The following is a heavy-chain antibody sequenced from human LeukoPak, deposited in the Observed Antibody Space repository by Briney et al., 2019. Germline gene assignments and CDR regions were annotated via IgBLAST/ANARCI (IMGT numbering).Heavy chain of an antibody. Sequence: SETLSLTCTVSGGSISSSSYYWGWIRQPPGKGLEWIGSMYHSGSTYYNPPLKSRVTISEDTSKNQFSLKLRSVTAADTAVYYCARGPRFGELLWHWFDPWGQGTLVTVSS. D-gene: IGHD3-10*01. V-gene: IGHV4-39*07. CDR3: ARGPRFGELLWHWFDP. J-gene: IGHJ5*02. CDR1: GGSISSSSYY. CDR2: MYHSGST.